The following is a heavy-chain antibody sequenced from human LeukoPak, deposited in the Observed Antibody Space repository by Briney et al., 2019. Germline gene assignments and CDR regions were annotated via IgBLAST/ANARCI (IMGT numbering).Heavy chain of an antibody. Sequence: GGSLRLSCAASGLAFSNYWMHWVRQAPGKGLVWVSRINIDGSMTTYADSMKGRFTISRDNSKNTLYLQMNSLRAEDTAVYYCAKEKLWFGELVLGWGQGTLVTVSS. CDR2: INIDGSMT. D-gene: IGHD3-10*01. V-gene: IGHV3-74*03. CDR3: AKEKLWFGELVLG. J-gene: IGHJ4*02. CDR1: GLAFSNYW.